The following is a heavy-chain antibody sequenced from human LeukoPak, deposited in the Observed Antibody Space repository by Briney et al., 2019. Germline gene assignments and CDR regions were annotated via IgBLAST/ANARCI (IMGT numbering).Heavy chain of an antibody. CDR1: GGSISSYY. V-gene: IGHV4-59*08. D-gene: IGHD6-13*01. Sequence: SETLSLTCNVSGGSISSYYWSWIRQPPGKGLEWIGHIFHSGSTNYNPSLKSRVTISVDTSKNQFSLRLSSVTAADTAVYFCARHKGAYSSTWYFAFDIWGRGTMVTVSS. CDR3: ARHKGAYSSTWYFAFDI. CDR2: IFHSGST. J-gene: IGHJ3*02.